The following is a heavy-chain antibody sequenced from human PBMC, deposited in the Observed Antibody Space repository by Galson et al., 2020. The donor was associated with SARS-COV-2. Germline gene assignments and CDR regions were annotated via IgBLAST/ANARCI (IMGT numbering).Heavy chain of an antibody. CDR2: VSGTGIIM. J-gene: IGHJ2*01. CDR3: ARVQFRNYDLFWSFDV. V-gene: IGHV3-11*01. CDR1: GFTFSDYY. D-gene: IGHD3-9*01. Sequence: GGSLRLSCAASGFTFSDYYMNWIRQAPGRGLEWVSYVSGTGIIMYYADSVKGRFTISRDNAKNSLYLQMDSLRAEDTAVYYCARVQFRNYDLFWSFDVWGRGTLVTVSS.